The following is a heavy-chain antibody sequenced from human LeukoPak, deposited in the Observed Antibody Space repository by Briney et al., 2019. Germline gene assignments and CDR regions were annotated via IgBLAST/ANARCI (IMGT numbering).Heavy chain of an antibody. V-gene: IGHV3-74*01. CDR1: GFTFSYYW. CDR3: ARCSGVFGSSGY. Sequence: TGGSLRLSCAASGFTFSYYWMHWVRQAPGKGLVWVSRINSDGSSASYADSVKGRFTISRDNSKDTLYLQMNSLRAEDTAVYYCARCSGVFGSSGYWGQGTLVTVSS. CDR2: INSDGSSA. D-gene: IGHD6-6*01. J-gene: IGHJ4*02.